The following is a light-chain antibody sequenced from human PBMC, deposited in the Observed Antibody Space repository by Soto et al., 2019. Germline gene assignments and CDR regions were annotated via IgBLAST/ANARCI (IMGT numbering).Light chain of an antibody. CDR3: QLSYSTPYS. Sequence: DIQMTQSPSSLSASVGDRVTITCRASRSIGNYLNWYQQKPESAPKLLIYLTSSLQSVVPSRFSGSGSGTEFTLTISSLQPEDFATYYCQLSYSTPYSFGQGTKLEIK. V-gene: IGKV1-39*01. J-gene: IGKJ2*01. CDR1: RSIGNY. CDR2: LTS.